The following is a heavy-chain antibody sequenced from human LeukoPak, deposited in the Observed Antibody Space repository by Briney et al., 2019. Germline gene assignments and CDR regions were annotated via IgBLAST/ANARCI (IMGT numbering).Heavy chain of an antibody. CDR1: GYTFISYY. CDR3: AKGGRDYGDSSGTD. D-gene: IGHD4-17*01. Sequence: ASVKVSCKASGYTFISYYMHWVRQAPGQGLEWMGIINPSGGSTTYAQMFQGRVILTRDTSTRTVYMELYSLRSEDTAVYYCAKGGRDYGDSSGTDWGQGTLVTVSS. J-gene: IGHJ4*02. CDR2: INPSGGST. V-gene: IGHV1-46*01.